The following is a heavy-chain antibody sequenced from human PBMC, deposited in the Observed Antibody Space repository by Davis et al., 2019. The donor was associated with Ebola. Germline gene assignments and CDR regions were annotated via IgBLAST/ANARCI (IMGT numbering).Heavy chain of an antibody. V-gene: IGHV3-7*03. J-gene: IGHJ6*02. CDR3: ARVSVPAALVPIDYYAMNV. D-gene: IGHD2-2*01. Sequence: GESLKISCAASGFTFNRYWMSWVRQAPGKGLQWVANIKEDGSEKYYVDSVKGRFTISRDNAKNSLYLQMNSLRAEDTAVYYCARVSVPAALVPIDYYAMNVWGQGTTVTDSS. CDR1: GFTFNRYW. CDR2: IKEDGSEK.